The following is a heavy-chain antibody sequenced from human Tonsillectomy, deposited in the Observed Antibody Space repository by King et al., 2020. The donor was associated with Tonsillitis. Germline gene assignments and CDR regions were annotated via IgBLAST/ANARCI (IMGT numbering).Heavy chain of an antibody. Sequence: GQLVQSGAEVRKPGASVKVSCKASGYTFTSYDINWVRQATGQGLEWMGWMNPNSGNTGYAQKFQGRVTMTRNTSLSTAYMELSSLRSEETAVYYCARGGKLTYGSGSYYNNYYYYYGMDVWGQGTTVTVSS. CDR1: GYTFTSYD. D-gene: IGHD3-10*01. J-gene: IGHJ6*02. CDR3: ARGGKLTYGSGSYYNNYYYYYGMDV. CDR2: MNPNSGNT. V-gene: IGHV1-8*01.